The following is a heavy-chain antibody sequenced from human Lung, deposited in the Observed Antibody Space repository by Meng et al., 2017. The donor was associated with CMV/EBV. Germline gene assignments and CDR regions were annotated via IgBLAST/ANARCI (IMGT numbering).Heavy chain of an antibody. J-gene: IGHJ4*02. D-gene: IGHD3-22*01. V-gene: IGHV4-34*01. CDR1: GGSFTGYD. CDR3: ARGSTSVTMIVVVFTAASLAYDS. CDR2: INPRGST. Sequence: SXTLSPXCAVYGGSFTGYDWTWIRQSPGKGLEWIGEINPRGSTNYHPSLKSRLTIPLDTSKNQFSLKLKSVTAADTAVYYCARGSTSVTMIVVVFTAASLAYDSGXQGTLVTVSS.